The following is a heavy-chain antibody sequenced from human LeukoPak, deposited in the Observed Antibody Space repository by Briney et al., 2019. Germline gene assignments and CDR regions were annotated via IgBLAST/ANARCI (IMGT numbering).Heavy chain of an antibody. CDR2: ISGSGGST. V-gene: IGHV3-23*01. CDR3: AKDTYYDSSGYYELPDAFDI. D-gene: IGHD3-22*01. Sequence: PGGSLRLSCAASGFTFSSYAMSWVRQAPGKGLEWVSAISGSGGSTYYADSVKGRFTISRDNSKNTLYLQMNSLRAEDTAVYYCAKDTYYDSSGYYELPDAFDIWGQGTMVTVSS. CDR1: GFTFSSYA. J-gene: IGHJ3*02.